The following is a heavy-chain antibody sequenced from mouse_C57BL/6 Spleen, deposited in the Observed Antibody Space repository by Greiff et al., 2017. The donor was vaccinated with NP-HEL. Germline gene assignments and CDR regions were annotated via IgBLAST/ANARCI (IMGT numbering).Heavy chain of an antibody. D-gene: IGHD2-5*01. CDR2: IFPGDGDT. Sequence: PLQQSGAELVKPGASVKISCKASGYAFSCYWMNWVKQRPGTGLEWIGQIFPGDGDTNYNGKFKGKATLTADKSSSTAYMQLSSLTSEDSAVYFCASALEPYYSNYWGQGTTLTVSS. CDR3: ASALEPYYSNY. V-gene: IGHV1-80*01. CDR1: GYAFSCYW. J-gene: IGHJ2*01.